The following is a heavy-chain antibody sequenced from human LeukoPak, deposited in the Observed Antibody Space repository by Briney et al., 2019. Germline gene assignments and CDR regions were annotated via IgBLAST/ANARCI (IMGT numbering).Heavy chain of an antibody. D-gene: IGHD5-12*01. J-gene: IGHJ4*02. CDR3: ARAGYSGSDSSV. CDR2: IYHSGST. V-gene: IGHV4-59*01. Sequence: SETLSLTCTVSGGSIGTYYWSWLRQSPGKGLEWIGYIYHSGSTNYNPSLKSRVTMSVDTSKKQFFLKLSSVTAADTAVYYCARAGYSGSDSSVWGQGTLVTVSS. CDR1: GGSIGTYY.